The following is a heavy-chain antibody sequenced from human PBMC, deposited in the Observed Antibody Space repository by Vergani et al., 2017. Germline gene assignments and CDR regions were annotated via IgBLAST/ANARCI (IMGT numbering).Heavy chain of an antibody. V-gene: IGHV3-30*03. Sequence: QVHLVESGGGVVQPGRSLRLSCVVSGFTSSYYGMHWVCQAPGKGLEWVAGISYVGTQKYDADSGKGRFTISRDNSKRTLYLQMNSLRTADTAVYYCATESCGTPGCQIGYFREWGQGTLVTGSS. CDR2: ISYVGTQK. CDR3: ATESCGTPGCQIGYFRE. D-gene: IGHD2-15*01. CDR1: GFTSSYYG. J-gene: IGHJ1*01.